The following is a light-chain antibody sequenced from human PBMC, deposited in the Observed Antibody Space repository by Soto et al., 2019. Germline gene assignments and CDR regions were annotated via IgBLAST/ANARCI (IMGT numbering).Light chain of an antibody. J-gene: IGLJ1*01. CDR3: GSYTSSNTLV. V-gene: IGLV2-14*03. CDR1: SSDVGGYNY. Sequence: QSALTQPASVPGSPGQSITISCTGTSSDVGGYNYVSWYQQHPGKAPKLLIYEVTYRPSGVSNRFSGSKSGNTASLTISGLQAEDEADYFCGSYTSSNTLVFGTGTKVTVL. CDR2: EVT.